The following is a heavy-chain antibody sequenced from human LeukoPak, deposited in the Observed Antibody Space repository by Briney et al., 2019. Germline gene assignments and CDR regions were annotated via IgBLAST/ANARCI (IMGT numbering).Heavy chain of an antibody. CDR1: GGSISSYY. CDR3: ATGTRYYGMDV. V-gene: IGHV4-59*03. Sequence: SETLSLTCTVSGGSISSYYWSWIRQPPGKGLEWIGYIYYSGSTNYNPSLKSRVTMTRDTSTSTVYMELSSLRSEDTAVYYCATGTRYYGMDVWGQGTTVTVSS. CDR2: IYYSGST. J-gene: IGHJ6*02. D-gene: IGHD3-10*01.